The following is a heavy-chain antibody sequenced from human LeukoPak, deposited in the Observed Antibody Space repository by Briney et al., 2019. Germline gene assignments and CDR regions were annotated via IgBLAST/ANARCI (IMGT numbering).Heavy chain of an antibody. CDR1: GFTFSSFA. CDR2: ISGSGVTT. CDR3: AKDFWGAAAGTPSVHDF. Sequence: GQSLRLSCAASGFTFSSFAMSWVRQAPGKGLDWASTISGSGVTTYYADSVKDRFTMSRDNNKKTVYLQMNSLRAEDTALYYCAKDFWGAAAGTPSVHDFWGQGTLVTVSS. D-gene: IGHD6-13*01. J-gene: IGHJ4*02. V-gene: IGHV3-23*01.